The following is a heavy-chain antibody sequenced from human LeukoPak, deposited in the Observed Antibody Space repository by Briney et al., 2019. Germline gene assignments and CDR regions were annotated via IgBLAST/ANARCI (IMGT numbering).Heavy chain of an antibody. D-gene: IGHD2-2*01. Sequence: GRSLRLSCAASGFTFSSYAMHWVRQAPGKGLEWVAVISYDGSNKYYADSVKGRFTISRDNSKNTLYLQMNSLRAEDTAVYYCARGPLGPAAALFDYWGQGTLVTVSS. CDR3: ARGPLGPAAALFDY. CDR2: ISYDGSNK. CDR1: GFTFSSYA. V-gene: IGHV3-30*04. J-gene: IGHJ4*02.